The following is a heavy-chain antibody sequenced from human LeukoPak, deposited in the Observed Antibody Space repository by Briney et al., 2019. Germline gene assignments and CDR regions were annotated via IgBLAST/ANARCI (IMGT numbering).Heavy chain of an antibody. CDR3: ARGSRIQLWTNYYYYMDV. CDR1: GGSFSGYY. J-gene: IGHJ6*03. V-gene: IGHV4-34*01. Sequence: PETLSLTCAVYGGSFSGYYWSWIRQPPGKGLEWIGEINHSGSTNYNPSLKSRVTISVDTSKNQFSLKLSSVTAADTAVYYCARGSRIQLWTNYYYYMDVWGKGTTVTVSS. D-gene: IGHD5-18*01. CDR2: INHSGST.